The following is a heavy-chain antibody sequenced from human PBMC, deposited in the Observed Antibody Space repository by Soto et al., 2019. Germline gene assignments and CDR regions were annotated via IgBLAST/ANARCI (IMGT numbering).Heavy chain of an antibody. CDR2: MTPNSGNT. J-gene: IGHJ4*02. D-gene: IGHD3-3*01. V-gene: IGHV1-8*01. CDR1: GYTFTSYD. CDR3: ARGLTSTTNYDFWSLPTPGY. Sequence: QVQLVQSGAEVKKPGASVKVSCKASGYTFTSYDINWVRQATGQGLEWMGWMTPNSGNTGYAQKFQDRVTMTRNTSISTAYMELSSLRSEDTAVYYCARGLTSTTNYDFWSLPTPGYWGQGTLVTVSS.